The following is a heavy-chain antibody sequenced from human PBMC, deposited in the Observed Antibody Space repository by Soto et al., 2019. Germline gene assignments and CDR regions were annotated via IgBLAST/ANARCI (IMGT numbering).Heavy chain of an antibody. CDR3: ARVPTGPSIAAAAPPLYNWFDP. Sequence: GASVKVSCKASGYTLTSYAMDGVRQAPGQRLEWMGWINAGNGNTKYSQKFQGRVTITRDTSASTAYMELSSLRSEDTAVYYCARVPTGPSIAAAAPPLYNWFDPWGQGPLVTVSS. J-gene: IGHJ5*02. V-gene: IGHV1-3*01. D-gene: IGHD6-13*01. CDR1: GYTLTSYA. CDR2: INAGNGNT.